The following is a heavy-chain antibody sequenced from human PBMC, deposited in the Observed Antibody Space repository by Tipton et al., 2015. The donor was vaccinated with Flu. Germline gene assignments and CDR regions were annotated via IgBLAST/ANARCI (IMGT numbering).Heavy chain of an antibody. CDR1: GGSISSYY. Sequence: TLSLTCTVSGGSISSYYWSWIRQPPGKGLEWIGYIYYSGSTNYNPSLKSRVTISVDMSKNQFSLKLSSVTAADTAVYYCARDTAMGNFDYWGQGTLVTVSS. CDR3: ARDTAMGNFDY. CDR2: IYYSGST. J-gene: IGHJ4*02. V-gene: IGHV4-59*01. D-gene: IGHD5-18*01.